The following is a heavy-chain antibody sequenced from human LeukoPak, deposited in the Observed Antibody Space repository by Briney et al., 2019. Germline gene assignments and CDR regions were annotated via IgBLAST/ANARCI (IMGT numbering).Heavy chain of an antibody. CDR1: GGSISSYY. Sequence: KTSETLSLTCTVSGGSISSYYWSWIRQPAGKGLEWIGRIYASGSTNYNPSLRGRVTISIDTSKNQFSLRLNSVTAADTAVYYCARDRGRYFDYWGRGTLVTVSS. D-gene: IGHD3-10*01. CDR2: IYASGST. CDR3: ARDRGRYFDY. J-gene: IGHJ4*02. V-gene: IGHV4-4*07.